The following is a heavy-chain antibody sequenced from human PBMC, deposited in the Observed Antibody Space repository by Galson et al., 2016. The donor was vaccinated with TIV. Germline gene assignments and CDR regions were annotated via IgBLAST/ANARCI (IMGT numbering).Heavy chain of an antibody. Sequence: SVKVSCKASGYIFNNFGVSWVRQAPGQGLEWMGSINPIFGTANYAQKFQGRVTITADTSTSTIYMELSSLRSEDTATYYCARDGDSGDWRLEYWGQGTLVAVSS. CDR1: GYIFNNFG. CDR2: INPIFGTA. J-gene: IGHJ4*02. CDR3: ARDGDSGDWRLEY. D-gene: IGHD2-21*02. V-gene: IGHV1-69*06.